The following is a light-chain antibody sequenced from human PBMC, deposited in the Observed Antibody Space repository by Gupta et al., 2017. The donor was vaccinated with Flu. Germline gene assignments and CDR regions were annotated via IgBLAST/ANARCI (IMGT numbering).Light chain of an antibody. Sequence: DIVMTQSPDSMAESLGERATVNCKSSQSVLYSSNNKNYLAWYQQKPGQPPKLLIYWAATRESGVPDRFSGSGSGTDFTLAISSLQAEDVAVYYCQQYYSTPLTFGGWTKVEIK. CDR1: QSVLYSSNNKNY. V-gene: IGKV4-1*01. CDR3: QQYYSTPLT. J-gene: IGKJ4*01. CDR2: WAA.